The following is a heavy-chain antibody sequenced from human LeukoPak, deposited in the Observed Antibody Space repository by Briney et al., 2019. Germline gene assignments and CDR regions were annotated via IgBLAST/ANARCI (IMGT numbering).Heavy chain of an antibody. D-gene: IGHD3-9*01. CDR3: AKGQPILTGYTSPGFDY. V-gene: IGHV3-23*01. Sequence: QPGGSLRLSCAASGFSITAWPLSWVRQAPGKGLEWVSAISGSGGSTYYADSVKGRFTFSRDNSKNTLYLQMNSLRAEDTAVYYCAKGQPILTGYTSPGFDYWGQGTLVAVSS. J-gene: IGHJ4*02. CDR1: GFSITAWP. CDR2: ISGSGGST.